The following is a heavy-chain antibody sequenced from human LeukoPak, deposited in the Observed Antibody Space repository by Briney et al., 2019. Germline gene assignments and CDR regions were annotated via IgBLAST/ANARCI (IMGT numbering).Heavy chain of an antibody. CDR2: SKSKTDGGTT. D-gene: IGHD1-26*01. CDR3: TTVGRGYAFYI. V-gene: IGHV3-15*01. J-gene: IGHJ3*02. CDR1: GFTFSNAW. Sequence: GGSLRLSCAASGFTFSNAWLSWVRQAPGKGLEWVGRSKSKTDGGTTDYAAPVKGRFTISRDDSKNTLYLQMNSLKTEDTAVYYCTTVGRGYAFYIWGQGTMGTVSS.